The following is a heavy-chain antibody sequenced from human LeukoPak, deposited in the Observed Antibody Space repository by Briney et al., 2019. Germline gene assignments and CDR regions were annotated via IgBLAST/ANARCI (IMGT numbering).Heavy chain of an antibody. Sequence: PGGSLRLSCAASGFTFSDYYMSWIRQAPGKGLEWVSYISSSGSTIYYADSVKGRFTISRDNAKNSLYLQMNSLRAEDTAVYYCARRSHCSGGSCYSGLLVYYFDYWGQGTLVTVSS. D-gene: IGHD2-15*01. CDR1: GFTFSDYY. J-gene: IGHJ4*02. V-gene: IGHV3-11*01. CDR2: ISSSGSTI. CDR3: ARRSHCSGGSCYSGLLVYYFDY.